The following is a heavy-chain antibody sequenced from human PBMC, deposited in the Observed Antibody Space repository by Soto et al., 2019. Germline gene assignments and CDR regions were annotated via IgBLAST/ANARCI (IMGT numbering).Heavy chain of an antibody. Sequence: QVQLQESGPGLVKPSETLSLTCTVSGDSISNFYWSWIRQPTGKGLESLGRISARGRTNYNPSLPSRVAMSLDTSKNQFPLGLTSLSPADTAVYFCARGMGRYFDLWGRGTLVTVFS. D-gene: IGHD2-8*01. CDR3: ARGMGRYFDL. CDR1: GDSISNFY. CDR2: ISARGRT. V-gene: IGHV4-4*07. J-gene: IGHJ2*01.